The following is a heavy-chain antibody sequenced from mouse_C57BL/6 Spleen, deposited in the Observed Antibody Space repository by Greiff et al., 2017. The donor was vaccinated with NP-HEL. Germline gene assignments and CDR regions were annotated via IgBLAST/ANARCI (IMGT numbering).Heavy chain of an antibody. V-gene: IGHV1-62-2*01. J-gene: IGHJ2*01. D-gene: IGHD2-1*01. CDR1: GYTFTEYT. CDR3: ARHEEGVYYGNYMYYFDY. CDR2: FYPGSGSI. Sequence: QVQLKESGAELVKPGASVKLSCKASGYTFTEYTIHWVKQRSGQGLEWIGWFYPGSGSIKYNEKFKDKATLTADKSSSTVYMELSRLTSEDSAVYFCARHEEGVYYGNYMYYFDYWGQGTTLTVSS.